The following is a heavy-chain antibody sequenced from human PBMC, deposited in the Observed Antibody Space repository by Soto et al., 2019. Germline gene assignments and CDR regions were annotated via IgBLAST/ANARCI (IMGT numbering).Heavy chain of an antibody. CDR2: INAGNGNT. J-gene: IGHJ4*02. D-gene: IGHD6-13*01. V-gene: IGHV1-3*05. Sequence: QVQLVQSGAEEKKPGASVKVSCKASGYTFTSYAMHRVRQAPGQRLEWMGWINAGNGNTKYSQKFQGRVTITRDTSASTAYMELSSLRSEDTAVYYCARGIAPYYFDYWGQGTLVTVSS. CDR3: ARGIAPYYFDY. CDR1: GYTFTSYA.